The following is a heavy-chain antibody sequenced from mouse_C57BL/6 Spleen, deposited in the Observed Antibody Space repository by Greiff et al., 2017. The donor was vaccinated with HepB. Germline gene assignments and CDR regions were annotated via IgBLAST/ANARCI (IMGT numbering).Heavy chain of an antibody. CDR2: IDPSDSYT. J-gene: IGHJ3*01. CDR1: GYTFTSYW. Sequence: VQLQQPGAELVMPGASVKLSCKASGYTFTSYWMHWVKQRPGQGLEWIGEIDPSDSYTNYNQKFKGKSTLTVDKSSSTAYMQLSSLTSEDSAVYYCARKDYGSSSFAYWGQGTLVTVSA. V-gene: IGHV1-69*01. CDR3: ARKDYGSSSFAY. D-gene: IGHD1-1*01.